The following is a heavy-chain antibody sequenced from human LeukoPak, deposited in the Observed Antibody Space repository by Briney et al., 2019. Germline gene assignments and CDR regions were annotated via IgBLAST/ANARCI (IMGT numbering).Heavy chain of an antibody. CDR3: ARQGSGGRSFDV. CDR1: GDSISTYY. J-gene: IGHJ3*01. D-gene: IGHD1-26*01. V-gene: IGHV4-59*08. CDR2: MYNSGST. Sequence: TSETLSLTCTVSGDSISTYYWSWIRQPPGKGLEWIGYMYNSGSTNYNPSLKSRVTISIDTSKNQVSLRLSSVTAADTAVYYCARQGSGGRSFDVWGQGTMVTVSS.